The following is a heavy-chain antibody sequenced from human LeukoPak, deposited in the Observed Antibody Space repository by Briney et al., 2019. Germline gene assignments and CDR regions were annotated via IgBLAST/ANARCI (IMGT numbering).Heavy chain of an antibody. CDR2: INYRGNT. D-gene: IGHD2-2*02. CDR3: ARLRLMSDAITYHALDI. Sequence: SETLSLACTVSGDSITNHYWSWLRQTPGKGLEYIAYINYRGNTNYNPSLKGRVTISIDTSKNQFSLRLTFVTAADTAEYYCARLRLMSDAITYHALDIWGQGTMVTVSS. V-gene: IGHV4-59*08. J-gene: IGHJ3*02. CDR1: GDSITNHY.